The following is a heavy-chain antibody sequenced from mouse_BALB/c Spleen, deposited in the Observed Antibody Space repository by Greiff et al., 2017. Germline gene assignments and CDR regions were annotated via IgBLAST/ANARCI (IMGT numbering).Heavy chain of an antibody. J-gene: IGHJ4*01. CDR1: GFTFNTYA. CDR2: IRSKSNNYAT. Sequence: EVQVVESGGGLVQPKGSLKLSCAASGFTFNTYAMNWVRQAPGKGLEWVARIRSKSNNYATYYADSVKDRFTISRDDSQSMLYLQMNNLKTEDTAMYYCVRHAYGSSNYAMDYWGQGTSVTVSS. CDR3: VRHAYGSSNYAMDY. D-gene: IGHD1-1*01. V-gene: IGHV10-1*02.